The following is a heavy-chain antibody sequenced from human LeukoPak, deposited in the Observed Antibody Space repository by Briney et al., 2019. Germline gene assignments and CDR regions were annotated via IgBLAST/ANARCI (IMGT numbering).Heavy chain of an antibody. CDR1: GYSFTSYW. CDR3: ASSYYYDSSGYYPFDY. CDR2: IYPGDSDT. D-gene: IGHD3-22*01. J-gene: IGHJ4*02. V-gene: IGHV5-51*01. Sequence: GESLKISCKGSGYSFTSYWIGWVRQMPGKGLEWMGIIYPGDSDTRYSPSFQGQVTISADKSIRTAYLQWSSLKASDTAMYYCASSYYYDSSGYYPFDYWGQGTLVTVSS.